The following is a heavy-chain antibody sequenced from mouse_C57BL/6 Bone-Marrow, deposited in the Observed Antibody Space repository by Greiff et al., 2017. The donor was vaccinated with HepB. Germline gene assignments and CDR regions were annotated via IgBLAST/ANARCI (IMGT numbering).Heavy chain of an antibody. Sequence: QVQLQKPGAELVRPGSSVKLSCKASGYTFTSYWMHWVKQRPIQGLEWIGNIDPSDSETHYNQKFKDKATLTVDKSSSTAYMQLSSLTSEDSAVYYCARLGGGPFAYWGQGTLVTVSA. CDR1: GYTFTSYW. D-gene: IGHD1-1*02. J-gene: IGHJ3*01. V-gene: IGHV1-52*01. CDR3: ARLGGGPFAY. CDR2: IDPSDSET.